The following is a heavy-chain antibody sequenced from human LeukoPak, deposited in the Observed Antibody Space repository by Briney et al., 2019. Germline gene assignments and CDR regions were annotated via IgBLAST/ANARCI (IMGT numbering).Heavy chain of an antibody. D-gene: IGHD4-23*01. CDR2: IYYSGST. J-gene: IGHJ3*02. CDR1: GGSISSSSYY. Sequence: SETLSLTCTVSGGSISSSSYYWGWIRQPPGKGLEWIGSIYYSGSTYYNPSLKSRVTISVDTSKNQFSLKLSSVTAADTAVYYCARGRAVADDDAFDIWAKGQWSPSLQ. CDR3: ARGRAVADDDAFDI. V-gene: IGHV4-39*07.